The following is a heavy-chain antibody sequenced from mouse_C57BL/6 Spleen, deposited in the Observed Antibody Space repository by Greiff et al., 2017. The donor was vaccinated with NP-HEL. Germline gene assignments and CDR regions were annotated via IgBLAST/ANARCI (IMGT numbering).Heavy chain of an antibody. V-gene: IGHV8-8*01. Sequence: ESGPGILQPSQTLSLTCSFSGFSLSTFGMGVGWIRQPSGKGLEWLAHIWWDDDKYYNPALKSRLTISKDTSKNQVFLKIANVDTADTATYYCARVYDYDLPWFAYWGQGTLVTVSA. CDR1: GFSLSTFGMG. J-gene: IGHJ3*01. CDR2: IWWDDDK. CDR3: ARVYDYDLPWFAY. D-gene: IGHD2-4*01.